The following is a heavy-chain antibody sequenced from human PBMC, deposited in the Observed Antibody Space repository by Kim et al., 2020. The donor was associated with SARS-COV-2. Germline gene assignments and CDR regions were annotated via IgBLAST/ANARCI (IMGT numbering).Heavy chain of an antibody. V-gene: IGHV4-4*09. CDR2: T. CDR3: ARYTVAGTNDY. Sequence: TNYNPSLNCRVTLSVDTSKNQFSVKRSAVTAADSAGYYCARYTVAGTNDYWGQGTLVTVSS. D-gene: IGHD6-19*01. J-gene: IGHJ4*02.